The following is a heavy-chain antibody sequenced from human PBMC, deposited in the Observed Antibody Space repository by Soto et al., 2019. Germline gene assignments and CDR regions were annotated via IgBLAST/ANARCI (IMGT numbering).Heavy chain of an antibody. D-gene: IGHD4-17*01. V-gene: IGHV4-34*01. CDR1: GGSFSGYY. Sequence: SETLSLTCAVYGGSFSGYYWSWIRQPPGKGLEWIGEINHSGSTNYNPSLKSRVTISVDTSKNQFSLKLSSVTAADTAVYYCAIMLDYGDYVRYFQHWGQGTLVTVSS. J-gene: IGHJ1*01. CDR3: AIMLDYGDYVRYFQH. CDR2: INHSGST.